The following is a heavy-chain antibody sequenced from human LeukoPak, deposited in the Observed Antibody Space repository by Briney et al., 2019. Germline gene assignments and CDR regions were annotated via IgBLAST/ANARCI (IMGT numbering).Heavy chain of an antibody. J-gene: IGHJ4*02. Sequence: GGSLRLSCAASGFTFSSYWMHWVRQVPGKGLVWVSCINGDGSGTSYADSVKGRFTISRDNAKNTLYLQMNSLRAEDTAVYYCAKDRYSSGWYDYFDYWGQGTLVTVSS. CDR1: GFTFSSYW. V-gene: IGHV3-74*01. CDR3: AKDRYSSGWYDYFDY. D-gene: IGHD6-19*01. CDR2: INGDGSGT.